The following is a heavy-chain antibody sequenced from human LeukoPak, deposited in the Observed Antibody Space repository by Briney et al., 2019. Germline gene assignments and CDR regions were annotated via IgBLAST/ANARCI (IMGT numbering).Heavy chain of an antibody. Sequence: ASVKVSCKASGYTFTSYAMHWVRQAPGQGLEWMGWITTSGGTNYPQKFQGRVAITRDTSITTAYMDLSRLTSDDTAVYYCARDRYGDGFAHFDYWGQGALVTVSS. CDR1: GYTFTSYA. V-gene: IGHV1-2*02. J-gene: IGHJ4*02. CDR2: ITTSGGT. CDR3: ARDRYGDGFAHFDY. D-gene: IGHD5-24*01.